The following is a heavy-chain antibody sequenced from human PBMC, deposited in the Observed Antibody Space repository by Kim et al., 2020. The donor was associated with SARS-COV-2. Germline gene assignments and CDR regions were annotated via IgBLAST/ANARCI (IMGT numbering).Heavy chain of an antibody. D-gene: IGHD3-16*01. CDR1: GGSISSSSYY. J-gene: IGHJ6*02. Sequence: SETLSLTCTVSGGSISSSSYYWGWIRQPPGKGLEWIGSIYYSGSTYYNPSLKSRVTISVDTSKNQFSLKLSSVTAADTAVYYCGGGHYYYYGMDVWGQVTTVTVSS. CDR3: GGGHYYYYGMDV. V-gene: IGHV4-39*07. CDR2: IYYSGST.